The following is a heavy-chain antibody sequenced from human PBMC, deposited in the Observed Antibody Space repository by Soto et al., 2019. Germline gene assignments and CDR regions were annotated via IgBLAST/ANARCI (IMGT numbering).Heavy chain of an antibody. CDR1: GGSISSYY. CDR3: ARAKAPLYSSSWYWFDP. D-gene: IGHD6-13*01. V-gene: IGHV4-59*08. J-gene: IGHJ5*02. CDR2: IYYGGST. Sequence: PSETRSLTCTVSGGSISSYYWSWIRQPPGKGLEWIGYIYYGGSTNYNPSLKSRVTISVDTSKNQFSLKLSSVTAADTAVYYCARAKAPLYSSSWYWFDPRGQGTLVTVS.